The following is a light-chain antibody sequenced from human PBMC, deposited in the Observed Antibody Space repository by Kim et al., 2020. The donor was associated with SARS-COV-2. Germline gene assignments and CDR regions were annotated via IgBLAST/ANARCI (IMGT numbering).Light chain of an antibody. CDR3: QVWDSSSDHRV. CDR1: NIESKS. V-gene: IGLV3-21*04. J-gene: IGLJ3*02. CDR2: YDS. Sequence: SYELTQPPSLSAAPGKTARITCGGNNIESKSVHWNQQKPGQAPVLVIYYDSDRHSGIPERFSGSNSGNTATLTISRVEAGDEADYYCQVWDSSSDHRVFGGGSQVTVL.